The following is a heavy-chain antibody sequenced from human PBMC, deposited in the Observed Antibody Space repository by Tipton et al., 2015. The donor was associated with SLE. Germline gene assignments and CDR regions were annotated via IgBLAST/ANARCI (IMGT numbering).Heavy chain of an antibody. CDR1: GDSISSNMYY. CDR3: ARGGYTGSYYYTDS. D-gene: IGHD1-26*01. CDR2: INDSGST. V-gene: IGHV4-39*07. J-gene: IGHJ4*02. Sequence: GLVKPSETLSLSCIVSGDSISSNMYYWGWIRQTPGKGLEWIGEINDSGSTNYNPSLKSRVTLLVDPSKKQFSLKLSSVTAADTAVYYCARGGYTGSYYYTDSWGQGILVTVSS.